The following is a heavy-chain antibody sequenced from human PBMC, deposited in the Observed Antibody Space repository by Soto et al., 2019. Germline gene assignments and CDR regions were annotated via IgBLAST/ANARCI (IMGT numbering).Heavy chain of an antibody. CDR1: GFTFSMYS. J-gene: IGHJ4*02. V-gene: IGHV3-21*06. CDR2: ISSSSSYI. CDR3: ARDTGSYYRLDY. D-gene: IGHD1-26*01. Sequence: GGSLRLSCAASGFTFSMYSMNWVRQAPGKGLEWVSSISSSSSYIYYAGSVKGRFTISRDNAKNSLYLQVNSLRAEDTAVYYCARDTGSYYRLDYWGQGTLVTVSS.